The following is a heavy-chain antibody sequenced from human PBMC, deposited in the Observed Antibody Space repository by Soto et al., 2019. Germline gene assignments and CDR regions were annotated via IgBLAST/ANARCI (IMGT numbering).Heavy chain of an antibody. CDR3: ARDSGTVSWGPAAFDI. Sequence: ESGGGVVQPGRSLRLSCAASGFTFSSYGMHWVRQAPGKGLEWVAVIWYDGSNKYYADSVKGRFTISRDNSKNTLYLQMNSLRAEDTAVYYCARDSGTVSWGPAAFDIWGQGTMVTVSS. D-gene: IGHD4-17*01. J-gene: IGHJ3*02. CDR1: GFTFSSYG. CDR2: IWYDGSNK. V-gene: IGHV3-33*01.